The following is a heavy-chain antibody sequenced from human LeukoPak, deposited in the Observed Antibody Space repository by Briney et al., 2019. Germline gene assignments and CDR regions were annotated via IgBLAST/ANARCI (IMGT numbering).Heavy chain of an antibody. J-gene: IGHJ5*02. CDR2: INHSGST. V-gene: IGHV4-34*01. CDR3: ARGPPWRRWFDP. CDR1: GGSFSGYY. D-gene: IGHD3-3*01. Sequence: SETLSLTCAVYGGSFSGYYWSWIRQPPGKGLEWIGEINHSGSTNYNPSLKGRVTISVDTSKNQFSLKLSSVTAADTAVYYCARGPPWRRWFDPWGQGTLVTVSS.